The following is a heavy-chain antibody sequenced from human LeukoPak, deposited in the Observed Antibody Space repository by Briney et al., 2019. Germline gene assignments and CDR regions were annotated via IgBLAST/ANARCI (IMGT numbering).Heavy chain of an antibody. Sequence: GGSLRLPCVTSGITFSNYYMHWVRQVPGEGLVWVSHIIQDGSVTSYADSVKGRFTISRDNAKNTVYLQLNNLRAEDTAVYYCATDDYRGLGYWGQGTLVTVSS. CDR1: GITFSNYY. CDR3: ATDDYRGLGY. V-gene: IGHV3-74*01. D-gene: IGHD3-16*01. J-gene: IGHJ4*02. CDR2: IIQDGSVT.